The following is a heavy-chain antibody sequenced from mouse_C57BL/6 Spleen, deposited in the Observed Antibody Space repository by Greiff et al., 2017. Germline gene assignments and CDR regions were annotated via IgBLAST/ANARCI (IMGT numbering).Heavy chain of an antibody. J-gene: IGHJ2*01. D-gene: IGHD1-1*01. CDR3: ARRYYGSKGYFDY. V-gene: IGHV1-69*01. Sequence: QVQLQQPGAELVMPGASVKLSCKASGYTFTSYWMHWVKQRPGQGLEWIGEIDPSDSYTNYNQKFKGKSTLTVDKSSSTAYMQLSSLTSEDSAVYYCARRYYGSKGYFDYWGQGTTLTVSS. CDR2: IDPSDSYT. CDR1: GYTFTSYW.